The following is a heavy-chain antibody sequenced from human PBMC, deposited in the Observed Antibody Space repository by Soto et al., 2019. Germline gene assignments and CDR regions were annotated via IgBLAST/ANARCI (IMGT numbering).Heavy chain of an antibody. D-gene: IGHD3-10*01. V-gene: IGHV6-1*01. CDR2: TYSRSKWNN. CDR3: ASSITGSAYFDY. J-gene: IGHJ4*02. Sequence: QVQLQQSGPGLVKPSQTLSLTCAISGDSVSSNSATWNWIRQSPSRGLQWLGRTYSRSKWNNDYAVSVKSRITIHPDTSKNPFSLQLISVTPEDTAVYYCASSITGSAYFDYWGQGNLVTVSS. CDR1: GDSVSSNSAT.